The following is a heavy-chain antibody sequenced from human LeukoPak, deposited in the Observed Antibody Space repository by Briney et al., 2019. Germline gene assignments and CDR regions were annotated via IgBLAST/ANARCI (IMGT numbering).Heavy chain of an antibody. J-gene: IGHJ3*02. D-gene: IGHD2-15*01. CDR3: ARSVALYAFEI. Sequence: SETLSLTCTVSGYSISSGYYWGWIRQPPGKGLEWIGSIYHSGSTYYNPSLKSRVTISVDTSKNQFSLKLSSVTAADTAVYYCARSVALYAFEIWGQGTMVTVSS. CDR2: IYHSGST. V-gene: IGHV4-38-2*02. CDR1: GYSISSGYY.